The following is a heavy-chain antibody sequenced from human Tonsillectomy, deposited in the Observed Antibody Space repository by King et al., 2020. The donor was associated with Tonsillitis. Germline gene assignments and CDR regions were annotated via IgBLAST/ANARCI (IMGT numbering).Heavy chain of an antibody. CDR1: GFTVSSNY. V-gene: IGHV3-53*01. J-gene: IGHJ6*02. CDR2: IYSGGGT. CDR3: AREHSSSRGYGMDV. Sequence: VQLVESGGGLIQPGGSLRLSCAASGFTVSSNYMSWVRQAPGKGLEWVSIIYSGGGTNYADSVKGRFTISRDNSKNTLYLQMNSLRAEDTAVYYCAREHSSSRGYGMDVWGQGTTVTVSS. D-gene: IGHD6-6*01.